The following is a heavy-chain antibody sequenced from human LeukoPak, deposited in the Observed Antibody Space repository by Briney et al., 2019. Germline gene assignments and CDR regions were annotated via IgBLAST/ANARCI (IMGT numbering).Heavy chain of an antibody. CDR3: ARGNDYGDYFDF. V-gene: IGHV4-39*01. CDR2: ISYSGNT. J-gene: IGHJ4*02. D-gene: IGHD4-17*01. Sequence: SETLSLTCTLSGGSTGSSSYYWGWIRQPPGQGLEWIGTISYSGNTYYNPSLKSRVAISVDTSKTQLSLRLSSVTAADTAVYYCARGNDYGDYFDFWGQGTLVTVSS. CDR1: GGSTGSSSYY.